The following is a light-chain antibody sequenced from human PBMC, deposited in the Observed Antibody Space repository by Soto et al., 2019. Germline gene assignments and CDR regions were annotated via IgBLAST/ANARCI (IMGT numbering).Light chain of an antibody. CDR1: QSISSY. CDR2: DAS. CDR3: LQDYDYPRT. J-gene: IGKJ1*01. V-gene: IGKV1-6*01. Sequence: IQMTQSPASLSASVGDKVTITCRASQSISSYLNWYQQKPGKAPKLLIYDASSLQSGVPSRFSGRGSGTDFTLTISSLQPEDFATYYCLQDYDYPRTFGQGTKVDIK.